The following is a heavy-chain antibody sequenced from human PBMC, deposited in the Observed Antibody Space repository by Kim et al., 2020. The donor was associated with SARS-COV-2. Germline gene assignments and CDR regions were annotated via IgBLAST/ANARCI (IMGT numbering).Heavy chain of an antibody. J-gene: IGHJ4*02. CDR3: VKDYYDSSGYWSPFDY. Sequence: VKGRFTIARDNSKNTLYLQMSSLRAEDTAVYYCVKDYYDSSGYWSPFDYWGQGTLVTVSS. D-gene: IGHD3-22*01. V-gene: IGHV3-64D*09.